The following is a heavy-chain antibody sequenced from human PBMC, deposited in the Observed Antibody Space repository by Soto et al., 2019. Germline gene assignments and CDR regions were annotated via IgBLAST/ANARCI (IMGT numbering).Heavy chain of an antibody. Sequence: SETLSLTCTVSGGSITSSYWSWIRRPPGKGLEWIAYIYDTGISGYTPSTSYNPSLKSRVTMPVDTSKSQFSLKLTSVTAADTAVYYCARGEDAFFYYGLDVWGQGITVTVSS. V-gene: IGHV4-59*01. CDR1: GGSITSSY. J-gene: IGHJ6*02. CDR3: ARGEDAFFYYGLDV. CDR2: IYDTGISGYTPST.